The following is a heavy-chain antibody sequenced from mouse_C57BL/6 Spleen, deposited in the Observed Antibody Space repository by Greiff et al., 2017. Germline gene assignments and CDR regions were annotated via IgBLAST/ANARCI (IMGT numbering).Heavy chain of an antibody. CDR2: IDPSDSYT. J-gene: IGHJ1*03. D-gene: IGHD1-1*01. Sequence: QVQLQQPGAELVRPGTSVKLSCKASGYTFTSYWMHWVKQRPGQGLEWIGVIDPSDSYTNYNQKFKGKATLTVDTSSSTAYMQLSSLTSEDSAVYYCASYYYGSSYSYWYFDVWGTGTTVTVSS. CDR3: ASYYYGSSYSYWYFDV. CDR1: GYTFTSYW. V-gene: IGHV1-59*01.